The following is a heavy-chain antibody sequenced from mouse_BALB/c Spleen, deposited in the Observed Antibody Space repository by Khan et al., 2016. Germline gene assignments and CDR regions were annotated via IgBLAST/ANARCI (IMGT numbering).Heavy chain of an antibody. CDR1: GFDIRSYW. D-gene: IGHD1-1*01. V-gene: IGHV4-1*02. CDR2: INPDSRTI. CDR3: AREGYYGYLAY. J-gene: IGHJ3*01. Sequence: EVKLHESGGGLVQPGGSLKFSCAASGFDIRSYWMSWVRQAPGKGLEWIGEINPDSRTIKYSPYLKDKFTISRDNAKSTLYLQMSKVRSEVTALYYCAREGYYGYLAYWRQGTLVSVSA.